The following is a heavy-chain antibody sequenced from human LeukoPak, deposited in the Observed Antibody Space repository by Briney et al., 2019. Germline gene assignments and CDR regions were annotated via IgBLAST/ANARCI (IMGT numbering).Heavy chain of an antibody. CDR1: GGSFSGYY. J-gene: IGHJ5*02. CDR3: ARERYCSGGSCRYNWFDP. Sequence: PSETLSPTCAVYGGSFSGYYWSWIRQPPGKGLEWIGEINHSGSTNYNPSLKSRVTMSVDTSKNQFSLKLSSVTAADTAVYYCARERYCSGGSCRYNWFDPWGQGTLVTVSS. V-gene: IGHV4-34*01. D-gene: IGHD2-15*01. CDR2: INHSGST.